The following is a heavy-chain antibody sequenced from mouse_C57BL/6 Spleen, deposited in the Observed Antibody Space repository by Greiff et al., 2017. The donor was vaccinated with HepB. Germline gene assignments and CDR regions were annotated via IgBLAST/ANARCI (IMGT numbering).Heavy chain of an antibody. D-gene: IGHD1-1*01. CDR2: IDPETGGT. J-gene: IGHJ3*01. CDR1: GYTFTDYE. V-gene: IGHV1-15*01. CDR3: TRWSSSYGFAY. Sequence: QVQLQQSGAELVRPGASVTLSCKASGYTFTDYEMHWVKQTPVHGLEWIGAIDPETGGTAYNQKFKGKAILTADKSSSTAYMELRSLTSEDSAVYYCTRWSSSYGFAYWGQGTLVTVSA.